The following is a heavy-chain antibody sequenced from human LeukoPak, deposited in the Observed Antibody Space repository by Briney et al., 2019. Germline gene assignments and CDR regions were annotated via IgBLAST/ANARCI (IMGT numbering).Heavy chain of an antibody. CDR2: ISSSGSTI. D-gene: IGHD1-26*01. CDR1: GFTFSDYY. Sequence: GRSLRLSCAASGFTFSDYYMSWIRQAPGKGPEWVSYISSSGSTIYYADSVKGRFTISRDNAKNSLYLQMNSLRAEDTAVSYCASDRRGGKDFAYWGQGTLVTVSS. V-gene: IGHV3-11*04. J-gene: IGHJ4*02. CDR3: ASDRRGGKDFAY.